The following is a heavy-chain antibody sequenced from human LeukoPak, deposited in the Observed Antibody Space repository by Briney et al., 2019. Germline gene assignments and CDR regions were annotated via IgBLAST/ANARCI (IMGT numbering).Heavy chain of an antibody. CDR1: GYTFASFG. V-gene: IGHV1-18*01. D-gene: IGHD2-8*01. J-gene: IGHJ6*03. CDR3: ARQWCMPPYYYYYYMDV. Sequence: ASVKVSCKASGYTFASFGITWVRQAPGQGLEWMGWINTHNGDTNYAQKLQGRVTMTTDTSTSTAYMELRSLRSDDTAVYYCARQWCMPPYYYYYYMDVWGKETTVTVPS. CDR2: INTHNGDT.